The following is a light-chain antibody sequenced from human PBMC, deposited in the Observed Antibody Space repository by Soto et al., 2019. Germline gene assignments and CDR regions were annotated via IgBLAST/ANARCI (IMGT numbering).Light chain of an antibody. CDR1: SSKIGNSY. V-gene: IGLV1-51*01. Sequence: QSVLTQPPSVSAAPGQTVTISCSGTSSKIGNSYVSWYQQLPGAGPRLLIYETDKRPTGTPDRFSGSKSGTSGTLGINGLQTGDEADYYCGTWDSSLSAGVFGGGTKLTVL. CDR2: ETD. J-gene: IGLJ3*02. CDR3: GTWDSSLSAGV.